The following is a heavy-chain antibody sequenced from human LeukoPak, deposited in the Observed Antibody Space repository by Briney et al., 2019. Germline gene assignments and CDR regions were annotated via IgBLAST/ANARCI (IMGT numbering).Heavy chain of an antibody. Sequence: GGSLRLSCAESGFTFSSYGMHWVRQAPGKGLEWVAVIWHDGSNRLYADSVKGRFTISRDNSKNTLYLQMNSLRAEDTAVYYCARDLSKSIIDYGMDVWGQGTTVTVSS. CDR3: ARDLSKSIIDYGMDV. J-gene: IGHJ6*02. CDR2: IWHDGSNR. CDR1: GFTFSSYG. D-gene: IGHD2-21*01. V-gene: IGHV3-33*01.